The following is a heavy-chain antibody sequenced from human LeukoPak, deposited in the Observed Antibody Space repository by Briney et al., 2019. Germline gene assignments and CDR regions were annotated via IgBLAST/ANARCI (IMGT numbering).Heavy chain of an antibody. D-gene: IGHD4-17*01. CDR3: ARDDGAPNDYGDYLGFYGMDV. CDR2: IWYDGSNK. CDR1: GFTFSSYG. Sequence: PGRSLRLSCAASGFTFSSYGMHWVRQAPGKGLEWVAVIWYDGSNKYYADSVKGRFTISRDNSKNTLYLQMNSLRAEDTAVYYCARDDGAPNDYGDYLGFYGMDVWGQGTTVTVSS. V-gene: IGHV3-33*01. J-gene: IGHJ6*02.